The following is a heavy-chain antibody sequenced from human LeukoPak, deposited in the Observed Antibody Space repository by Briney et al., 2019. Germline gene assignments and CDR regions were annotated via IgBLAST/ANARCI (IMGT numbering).Heavy chain of an antibody. V-gene: IGHV3-33*06. D-gene: IGHD3-3*01. CDR2: IWDDGSNK. CDR1: GFTFSSYG. CDR3: AKALWSGYYNPFDY. Sequence: PGESLRLSCTASGFTFSSYGMHWVRQAPGKGLEWVAVIWDDGSNKYYADSVKGRFTISRDNSKNTLYLQMNSLRAEDTAVYHCAKALWSGYYNPFDYWGQGILVTVSS. J-gene: IGHJ4*02.